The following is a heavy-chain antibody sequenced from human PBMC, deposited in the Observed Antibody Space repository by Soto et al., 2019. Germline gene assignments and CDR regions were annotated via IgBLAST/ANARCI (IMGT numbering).Heavy chain of an antibody. CDR2: ISRTSKTI. Sequence: QVQLVESGGGLVKPGGSLRLSCAASGFTFSDCYMNWVRQAPGKGLEWVSYISRTSKTIYYAESVKGRFTISRDNAKNSVYLQMSSLRAEDTAMYYCVKGVYDTTVYPLFKHWGQGTLVTVSS. J-gene: IGHJ1*01. D-gene: IGHD3-22*01. V-gene: IGHV3-11*01. CDR3: VKGVYDTTVYPLFKH. CDR1: GFTFSDCY.